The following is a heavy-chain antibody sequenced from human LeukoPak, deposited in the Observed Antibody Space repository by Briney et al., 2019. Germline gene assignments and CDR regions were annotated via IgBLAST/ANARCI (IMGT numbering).Heavy chain of an antibody. CDR2: IYYSGST. V-gene: IGHV4-39*01. CDR3: ARHIPYYYYYYMDV. Sequence: SETLSLTCTVSGGSISSSSYYWGWIRQPPGKGLEWIGSIYYSGSTYYNPSIKSRATISVDTSENQFSLKLSSVTAADTAVYYCARHIPYYYYYYMDVWGKGTTVTVSS. J-gene: IGHJ6*03. CDR1: GGSISSSSYY.